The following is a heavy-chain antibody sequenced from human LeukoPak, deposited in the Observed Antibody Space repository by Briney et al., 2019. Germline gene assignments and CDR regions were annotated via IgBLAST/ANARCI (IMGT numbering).Heavy chain of an antibody. J-gene: IGHJ6*02. D-gene: IGHD2-21*02. CDR1: GFTFSDYY. CDR2: ISGSGSRT. CDR3: AKDLVTADYCYYGMDV. V-gene: IGHV3-11*04. Sequence: GGSLRLSCAASGFTFSDYYMSWIRQAPGKGLEWVSVISGSGSRTYYADSVKGRFTISRDNAKNTLYLQMNSLRAEDTAVYYCAKDLVTADYCYYGMDVWGQGTTVTVSS.